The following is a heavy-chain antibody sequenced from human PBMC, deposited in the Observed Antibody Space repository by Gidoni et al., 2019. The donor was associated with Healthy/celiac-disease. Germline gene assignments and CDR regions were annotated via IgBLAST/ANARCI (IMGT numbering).Heavy chain of an antibody. J-gene: IGHJ4*02. D-gene: IGHD4-17*01. CDR3: AKDRGPYGDYEGYFDY. V-gene: IGHV3-9*01. CDR1: GFTFDDYA. CDR2: ISWNSGSI. Sequence: EVQLVESGGGLVQPGRSLRLSCAASGFTFDDYAMHWVRQAPGKGLEWVSGISWNSGSIGYADSVKGRFTISRDNAKNSLYLQMNSLRAEDTALYYCAKDRGPYGDYEGYFDYWGQGTLVTVSS.